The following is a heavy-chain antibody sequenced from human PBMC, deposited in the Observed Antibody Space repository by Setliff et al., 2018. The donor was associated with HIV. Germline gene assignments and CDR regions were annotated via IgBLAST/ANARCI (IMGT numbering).Heavy chain of an antibody. CDR1: GGSLSGYY. V-gene: IGHV4-34*01. D-gene: IGHD4-4*01. CDR3: ARGRMATVLIRNWIDP. Sequence: KPSETLSLTCAVYGGSLSGYYWTWIRQPPGKGLEWIGEINHSGSTNYNPSLKSRVTISIDTSKNQFSLKLSSVTAADTAMYYCARGRMATVLIRNWIDPWGQGSLVTSPQ. CDR2: INHSGST. J-gene: IGHJ5*02.